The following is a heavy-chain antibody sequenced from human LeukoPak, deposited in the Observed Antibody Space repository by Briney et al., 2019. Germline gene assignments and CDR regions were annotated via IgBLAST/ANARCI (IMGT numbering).Heavy chain of an antibody. Sequence: PGRSLRLSCAASRFTFSSYGMHWVRQAPGKGLEWVAVISYDGSNKYYADSVKGRFTISRDNSKNTLYLQMNSLRAEDTAVYYCAKRDGDYGYYYYYGMDVWGQGTTVTVSS. CDR2: ISYDGSNK. D-gene: IGHD4-17*01. CDR3: AKRDGDYGYYYYYGMDV. CDR1: RFTFSSYG. J-gene: IGHJ6*02. V-gene: IGHV3-30*18.